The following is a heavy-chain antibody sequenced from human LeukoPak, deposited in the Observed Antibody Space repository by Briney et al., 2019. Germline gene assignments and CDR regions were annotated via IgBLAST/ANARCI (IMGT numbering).Heavy chain of an antibody. Sequence: GGSLRLSCAATGFTFSTYSMNWVRQAPGKGLEWVSSISSRSSYIYYADSVTGRFTISRDNAKNTLYLQMNSLSAEDTAVYYCARGPPYDYWGQRTLVTLSS. V-gene: IGHV3-21*01. CDR1: GFTFSTYS. J-gene: IGHJ4*02. CDR3: ARGPPYDY. CDR2: ISSRSSYI.